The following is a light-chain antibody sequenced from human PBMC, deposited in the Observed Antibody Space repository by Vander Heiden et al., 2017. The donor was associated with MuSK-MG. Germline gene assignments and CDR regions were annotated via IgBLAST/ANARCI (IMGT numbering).Light chain of an antibody. Sequence: QPALTQPRSVYGSPGQSVTVSCTVTSSEVGGYDHFSWFQHAGKAPKLMIYDVNKRPSVVPARFSGSKSGNTASLTISGLQAEDEADYYCCSYSDTYTYVFGTETKVTVL. J-gene: IGLJ1*01. CDR3: CSYSDTYTYV. V-gene: IGLV2-11*01. CDR2: DVN. CDR1: SSEVGGYDH.